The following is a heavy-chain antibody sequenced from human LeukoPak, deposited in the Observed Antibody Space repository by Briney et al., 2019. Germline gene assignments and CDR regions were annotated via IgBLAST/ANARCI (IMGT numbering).Heavy chain of an antibody. V-gene: IGHV1-18*01. CDR3: ARASTAEWLLYRIDY. J-gene: IGHJ4*02. CDR1: GYTFTSYG. CDR2: ISAYNGNT. D-gene: IGHD3-3*01. Sequence: ASVKASCKASGYTFTSYGISWVRQAPGQGLEWMGWISAYNGNTNYAQKLQGRVTMTTDTSTSTAYMELRSLRSDDTAVYYCARASTAEWLLYRIDYWGQGTLVTVSS.